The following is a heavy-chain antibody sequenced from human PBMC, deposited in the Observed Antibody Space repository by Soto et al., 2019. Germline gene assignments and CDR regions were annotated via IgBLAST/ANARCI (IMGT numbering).Heavy chain of an antibody. CDR1: GFTFSSYG. J-gene: IGHJ6*02. D-gene: IGHD3-22*01. CDR2: ISYDGSNK. V-gene: IGHV3-30*18. Sequence: GGSQRLSCAASGFTFSSYGMHWVRQAPGKGLEWVAVISYDGSNKYYADSVKGRFTISRDNSKNTLYLQMNSLRAEDTAVYYCAKDQGETMIVDGIEGGMDVWGQGTTVTVSS. CDR3: AKDQGETMIVDGIEGGMDV.